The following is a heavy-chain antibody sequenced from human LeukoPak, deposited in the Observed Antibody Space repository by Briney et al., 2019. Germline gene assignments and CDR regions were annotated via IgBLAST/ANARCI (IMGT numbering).Heavy chain of an antibody. CDR2: IYTSGST. D-gene: IGHD3-9*01. V-gene: IGHV4-4*07. Sequence: SETLSLTCTVSGGSISSYYWSWIGQPAGKGLEGIGRIYTSGSTNYNPSLKSRVTMSVDTSKNQFSLKLSSVTAADTAVYYCARGRILTGYYHFDYWGQGTLVTVSS. J-gene: IGHJ4*02. CDR3: ARGRILTGYYHFDY. CDR1: GGSISSYY.